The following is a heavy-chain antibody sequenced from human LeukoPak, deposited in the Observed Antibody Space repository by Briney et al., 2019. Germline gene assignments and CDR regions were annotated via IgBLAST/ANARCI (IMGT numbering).Heavy chain of an antibody. V-gene: IGHV3-48*01. D-gene: IGHD1-1*01. Sequence: GGSLRLSCAASGLTFTAYSMNWVRQAPGKGLEWVSYINSSSSTIYYADSVKGRFTISRDNANNSLYLQMNNLGAEGTAVYYCASGPGGAWDYYMDVWGKGTTVAVSS. J-gene: IGHJ6*03. CDR1: GLTFTAYS. CDR3: ASGPGGAWDYYMDV. CDR2: INSSSSTI.